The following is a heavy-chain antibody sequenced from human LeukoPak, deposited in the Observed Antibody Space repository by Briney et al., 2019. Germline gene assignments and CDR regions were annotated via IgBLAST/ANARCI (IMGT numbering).Heavy chain of an antibody. Sequence: SETLSLTCTVSGGSISSYYWSWIRQPAGKGLEWIGRIYSSGSTNYNPSLKSRVTISVDTSKNQFSLKLSSVTAADTAVYYCARGFGTYYYGSGWFDPWGQGTLVTVSS. D-gene: IGHD3-10*01. CDR1: GGSISSYY. J-gene: IGHJ5*02. V-gene: IGHV4-4*07. CDR3: ARGFGTYYYGSGWFDP. CDR2: IYSSGST.